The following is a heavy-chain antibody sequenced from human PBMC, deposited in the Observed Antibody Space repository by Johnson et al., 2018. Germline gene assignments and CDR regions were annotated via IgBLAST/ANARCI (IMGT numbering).Heavy chain of an antibody. J-gene: IGHJ6*03. CDR2: ISYDGSNK. Sequence: VQLLESGGGVVQPGRSLRLSCAASEFTFNNYGMHWVRQAPGKGLEWVAVISYDGSNKYYADSVKGRFTISRDNSKNKRYLQMNSLGAEDPAGKYCARDRRPSYYYYMDGGGKGTTVTVS. CDR1: EFTFNNYG. V-gene: IGHV3-30*03. CDR3: ARDRRPSYYYYMDG.